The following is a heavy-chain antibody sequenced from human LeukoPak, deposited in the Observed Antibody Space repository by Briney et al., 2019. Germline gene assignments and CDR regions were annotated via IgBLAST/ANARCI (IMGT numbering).Heavy chain of an antibody. CDR2: ISYDGSNQ. D-gene: IGHD3-10*01. CDR3: ARDGVLWFGELSD. J-gene: IGHJ4*02. CDR1: GFTFSSYG. Sequence: PGGSLRLSCTASGFTFSSYGMHWVRQAPGKGLEWVAVISYDGSNQYYADSVKGRFTISRDNSKNTLYVQMNSLRAEDTAVYYCARDGVLWFGELSDWGQGTLVTVSS. V-gene: IGHV3-30*03.